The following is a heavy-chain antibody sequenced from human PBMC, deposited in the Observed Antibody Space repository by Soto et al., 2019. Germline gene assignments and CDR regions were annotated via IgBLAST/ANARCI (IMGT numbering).Heavy chain of an antibody. CDR2: ISGSGGST. CDR3: AKGLRRTRGIAVASNWFDP. V-gene: IGHV3-23*01. CDR1: GFTFSSYA. Sequence: HPGGSLRLSCAASGFTFSSYAMSWVRQAPGKGLEWVSAISGSGGSTYYADSVKGRFTISRDNSKNTLYLQMNSLRAEDTAVYYCAKGLRRTRGIAVASNWFDPWGQGTLVTVSS. J-gene: IGHJ5*02. D-gene: IGHD6-19*01.